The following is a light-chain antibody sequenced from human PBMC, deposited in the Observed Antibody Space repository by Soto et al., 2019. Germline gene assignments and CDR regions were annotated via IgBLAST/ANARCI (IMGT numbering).Light chain of an antibody. CDR1: RSVSSY. J-gene: IGKJ1*01. CDR2: DAS. Sequence: EIVLTQSPATLSLSPGERATLSCRASRSVSSYLAWYQQKPGQAPRLLIYDASNKATGIPGRFSGSGSGTDFPLTISSLEPEVFADYYCQQRSNWPPAFGQGTKVEIK. V-gene: IGKV3-11*01. CDR3: QQRSNWPPA.